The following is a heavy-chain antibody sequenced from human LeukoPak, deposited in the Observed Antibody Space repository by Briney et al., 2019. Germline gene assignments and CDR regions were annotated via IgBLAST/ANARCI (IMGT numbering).Heavy chain of an antibody. CDR1: GGSLISDNW. J-gene: IGHJ5*02. CDR3: ARVTYYYGSGIEWWFDP. D-gene: IGHD3-10*01. Sequence: SGTLSLTCTVSGGSLISDNWWSWVRQTPGKGLEWIGEIFYSGSTNYNPSLKSRVTMSVDTSKNQFSLKLSSVTAADTAVYYCARVTYYYGSGIEWWFDPWGQGTLVTVSS. CDR2: IFYSGST. V-gene: IGHV4-4*02.